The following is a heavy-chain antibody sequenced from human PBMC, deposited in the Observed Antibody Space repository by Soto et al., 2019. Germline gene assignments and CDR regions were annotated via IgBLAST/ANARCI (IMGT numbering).Heavy chain of an antibody. D-gene: IGHD5-12*01. Sequence: EVQLLESGGGLVQPGGSLRLSCAASGFTFSSYGMTWVRQAPGKGLEWVSAISGSGSSTYSADSVKGRFTISRDNSKNTLYLQMNSLRAEDTAAYYCAREGAGIMVATVDYWGQGTLVTVSS. CDR1: GFTFSSYG. J-gene: IGHJ4*02. CDR2: ISGSGSST. V-gene: IGHV3-23*01. CDR3: AREGAGIMVATVDY.